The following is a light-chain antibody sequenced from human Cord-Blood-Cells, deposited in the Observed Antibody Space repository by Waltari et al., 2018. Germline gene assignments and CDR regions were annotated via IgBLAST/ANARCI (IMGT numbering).Light chain of an antibody. Sequence: QSALTQPASVSGSPGQSITISCTGTSSDAGGYNYVSWYQQHPGKAPKLMLYDVSNRPSGVSNRFSGSKSGNTASLTISGLQAEDEADYYCSSYTSSSTVVFGGGTKLTVL. CDR3: SSYTSSSTVV. CDR1: SSDAGGYNY. J-gene: IGLJ2*01. V-gene: IGLV2-14*01. CDR2: DVS.